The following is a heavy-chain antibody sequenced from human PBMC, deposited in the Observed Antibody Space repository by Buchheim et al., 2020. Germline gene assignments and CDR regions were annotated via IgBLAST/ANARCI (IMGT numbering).Heavy chain of an antibody. CDR2: INHSGST. CDR3: ASGNDYGGNVYYFDY. CDR1: GGSFSGYY. Sequence: QVQLQQWGAGLLKPSETLSLTCAVYGGSFSGYYWSWIRQPPGKGLEWIGEINHSGSTNYNPSLKSRVTISVDTSKNQFSLKLSSVTAADTAVYYCASGNDYGGNVYYFDYWGQGTL. V-gene: IGHV4-34*01. J-gene: IGHJ4*02. D-gene: IGHD4-23*01.